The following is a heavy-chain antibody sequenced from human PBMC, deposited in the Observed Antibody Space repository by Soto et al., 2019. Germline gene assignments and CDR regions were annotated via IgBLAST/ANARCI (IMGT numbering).Heavy chain of an antibody. CDR3: AKSDLYYVFWSGYYSDGLIGMDV. Sequence: GGSLRLSCAASGFTFSSYAMSWVRQAPGKGLERVSAISGSGGSTYYADSVKGRFTISRDNSKNTLYLQMNSLRAEDTAVYYCAKSDLYYVFWSGYYSDGLIGMDVWGQGTRVTVSS. CDR2: ISGSGGST. J-gene: IGHJ6*02. CDR1: GFTFSSYA. V-gene: IGHV3-23*01. D-gene: IGHD3-3*01.